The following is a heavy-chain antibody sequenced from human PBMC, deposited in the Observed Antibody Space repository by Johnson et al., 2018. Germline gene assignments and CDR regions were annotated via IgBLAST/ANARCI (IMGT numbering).Heavy chain of an antibody. CDR1: GGSISSSSYY. V-gene: IGHV4-39*01. CDR3: ARGITMIGGYFQH. CDR2: IYYSGST. D-gene: IGHD3-22*01. Sequence: QVQLQQWGAGLLKPSETLSLTCTVSGGSISSSSYYWGWIRQPPGKGLEWIGSIYYSGSTYYNPSLKSRVTITVDTAKNQFTLKLSSVTAADTAVYYCARGITMIGGYFQHWGQGTLVTVSS. J-gene: IGHJ1*01.